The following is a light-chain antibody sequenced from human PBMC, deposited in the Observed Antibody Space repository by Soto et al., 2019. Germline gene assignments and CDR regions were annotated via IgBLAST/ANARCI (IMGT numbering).Light chain of an antibody. J-gene: IGLJ3*02. CDR1: SGHSSYA. Sequence: QSVPTQSPSASASLGASVKLTCTLSSGHSSYAIAWHQQQPEKGPRFLMKLNSDGSHSKGDGIPDRFSGSSSGTERYLTISSLQSEDEADYYCQTWDTGIRVFGGGTKLTVL. V-gene: IGLV4-69*01. CDR3: QTWDTGIRV. CDR2: LNSDGSH.